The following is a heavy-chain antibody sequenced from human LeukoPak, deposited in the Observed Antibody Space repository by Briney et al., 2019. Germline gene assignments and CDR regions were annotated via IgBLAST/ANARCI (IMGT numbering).Heavy chain of an antibody. V-gene: IGHV1-69*10. CDR3: ARGYCSSTSCYMDV. D-gene: IGHD2-2*01. CDR1: GGTFSSYA. Sequence: ASVKVSCKASGGTFSSYAISWVRQAPGQGLEWMGGIIPIFGIANYAQKFQGRVTITGDTSASTAYMELSSLRSEDTAVYYCARGYCSSTSCYMDVWGQGTTVT. J-gene: IGHJ6*02. CDR2: IIPIFGIA.